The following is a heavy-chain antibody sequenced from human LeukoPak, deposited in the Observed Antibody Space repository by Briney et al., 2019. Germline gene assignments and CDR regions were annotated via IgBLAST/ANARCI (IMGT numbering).Heavy chain of an antibody. CDR3: TRDHPYYYDNSGYPLDY. CDR1: GFNFGDYA. J-gene: IGHJ4*02. Sequence: GGSLRLSCAASGFNFGDYAVSWVRQAPGKGLEWIGFIRSKGYGGTTQYAASVKGRFTLSRDDSKSITYLQMNSLKTEDTAVYYCTRDHPYYYDNSGYPLDYWGQGTLVTVSS. CDR2: IRSKGYGGTT. D-gene: IGHD3-22*01. V-gene: IGHV3-49*04.